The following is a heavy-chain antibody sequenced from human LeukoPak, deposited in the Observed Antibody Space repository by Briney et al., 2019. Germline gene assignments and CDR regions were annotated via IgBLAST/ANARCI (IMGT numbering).Heavy chain of an antibody. D-gene: IGHD3-22*01. Sequence: GASVKVSCKASGGTFSSYAISWVRQAPGQGLEWMGGIIPIFGTANYAQKFQGRVTITADESTSTAYMELSSLRSEDTAVYYCARGPHERSGYPDDWGQGTLVTVSS. CDR1: GGTFSSYA. V-gene: IGHV1-69*13. J-gene: IGHJ4*02. CDR3: ARGPHERSGYPDD. CDR2: IIPIFGTA.